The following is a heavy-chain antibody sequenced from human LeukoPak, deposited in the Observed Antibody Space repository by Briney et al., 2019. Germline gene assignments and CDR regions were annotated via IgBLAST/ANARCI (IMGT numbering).Heavy chain of an antibody. CDR1: GFTFSSYA. J-gene: IGHJ4*02. CDR3: AGHSSGYYWFDY. CDR2: ISGSGGST. V-gene: IGHV3-23*01. Sequence: PGGSLRPSCAASGFTFSSYAMSWVRQAPGKGLEWVSAISGSGGSTYYADSVKGRFTISRDNSKNTLYLQMNSLRAEDTAVYYCAGHSSGYYWFDYWGQGTLVTVSS. D-gene: IGHD3-22*01.